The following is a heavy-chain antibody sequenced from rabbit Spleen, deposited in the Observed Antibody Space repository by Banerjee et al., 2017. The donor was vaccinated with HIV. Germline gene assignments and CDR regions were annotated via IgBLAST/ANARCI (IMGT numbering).Heavy chain of an antibody. J-gene: IGHJ4*01. V-gene: IGHV1S40*01. CDR1: GLDFSGDSY. Sequence: QSLEESGGDLVKPGASLTLTCKASGLDFSGDSYDMCWVRQAPGKGLEWIACIDVTKSGSTYYASWAKGRFTISETSSTTVTLQMTSLTAADTATYFCARDLAGVIGWNFNLWGQGTLVTVS. CDR3: ARDLAGVIGWNFNL. D-gene: IGHD4-1*01. CDR2: IDVTKSGST.